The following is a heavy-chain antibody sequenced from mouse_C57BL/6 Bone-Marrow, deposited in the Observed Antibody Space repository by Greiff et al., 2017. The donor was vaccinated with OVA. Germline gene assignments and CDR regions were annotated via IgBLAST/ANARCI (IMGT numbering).Heavy chain of an antibody. CDR2: IDPEDGET. Sequence: EVQLQQSGAELVKPGASVKLSCTASGFNIKDYYMPWVKQRTEQGLEWIGRIDPEDGETKYATKFQGKATITADTSSNTAYLQLSSLTSEDTAVYYCAPDGYYGYWYFDVWGTGTTVTVSS. CDR3: APDGYYGYWYFDV. V-gene: IGHV14-2*01. CDR1: GFNIKDYY. J-gene: IGHJ1*03. D-gene: IGHD2-3*01.